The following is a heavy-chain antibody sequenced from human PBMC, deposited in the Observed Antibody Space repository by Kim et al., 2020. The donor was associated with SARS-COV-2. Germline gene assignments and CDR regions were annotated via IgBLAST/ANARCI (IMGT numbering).Heavy chain of an antibody. CDR2: ISYDGSNK. J-gene: IGHJ4*02. CDR3: AKRTGYSYGYLDY. V-gene: IGHV3-30*18. D-gene: IGHD5-18*01. CDR1: GFTLSSYG. Sequence: GGSLRLSCAASGFTLSSYGMHWVRQAPGKGLEWVAVISYDGSNKYYADSVKGRFTISRDNSKNTLYLQMNSLRAEDTAVYYCAKRTGYSYGYLDYWGQGT.